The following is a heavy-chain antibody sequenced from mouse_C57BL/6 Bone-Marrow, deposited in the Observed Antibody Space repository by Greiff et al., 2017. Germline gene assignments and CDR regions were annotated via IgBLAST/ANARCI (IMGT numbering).Heavy chain of an antibody. J-gene: IGHJ2*01. CDR3: ARWGITTVVADEDYFDY. D-gene: IGHD1-1*01. CDR1: GYSITSDY. Sequence: DVHLVESGPGLAKPSQTLSLTCSVTGYSITSDYWNWIRKFPGNKLEYMGYISYSGSTYYNPSLKSRISITRDTSKNQYYLQLNSVTTEDTATYYCARWGITTVVADEDYFDYWGQGTTLTVSS. V-gene: IGHV3-8*01. CDR2: ISYSGST.